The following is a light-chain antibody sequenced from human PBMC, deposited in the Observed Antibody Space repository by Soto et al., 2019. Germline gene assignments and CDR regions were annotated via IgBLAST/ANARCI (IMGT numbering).Light chain of an antibody. CDR3: QQYNVWPLT. J-gene: IGKJ4*01. Sequence: IVMTQSPATLSVSPGERATLSCRASQSVSSNLAWYQQKPGQTPKLLIYVASTRATGIAARFSGSGSGTEFTLTISSLQSEDFAVYYCQQYNVWPLTFGGGTKVEFK. V-gene: IGKV3-15*01. CDR1: QSVSSN. CDR2: VAS.